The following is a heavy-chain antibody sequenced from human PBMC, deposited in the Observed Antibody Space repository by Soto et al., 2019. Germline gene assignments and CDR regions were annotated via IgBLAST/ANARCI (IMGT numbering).Heavy chain of an antibody. CDR3: ARHSGPYCSSWFDY. V-gene: IGHV4-39*01. CDR1: GGSISSSNFY. D-gene: IGHD6-13*01. J-gene: IGHJ5*01. CDR2: IYYSGST. Sequence: QLQLQESGPGLVKPSETLSLTCSVSGGSISSSNFYWGWIRQPPGKGLEWIGSIYYSGSTYYNPSLRSRLTISVDTSKSQFSLKLSSVSAADTAVYYCARHSGPYCSSWFDYWGQGALVTVSS.